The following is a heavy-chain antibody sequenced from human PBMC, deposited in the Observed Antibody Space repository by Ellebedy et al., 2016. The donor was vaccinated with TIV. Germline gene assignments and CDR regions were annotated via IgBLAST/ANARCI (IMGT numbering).Heavy chain of an antibody. V-gene: IGHV1-18*04. CDR1: GYTFTSYG. D-gene: IGHD5-18*01. CDR3: ARVWRGTWIQLWPSTLYDAFDI. J-gene: IGHJ3*02. CDR2: ISAYNGNT. Sequence: ASVKVSCXASGYTFTSYGISWVRQAPGQGLEWMGWISAYNGNTNYAQKLQGRVTMTTDTSTSTAYMELRSLRSDDTAVYYCARVWRGTWIQLWPSTLYDAFDIWGQGAMVTVSS.